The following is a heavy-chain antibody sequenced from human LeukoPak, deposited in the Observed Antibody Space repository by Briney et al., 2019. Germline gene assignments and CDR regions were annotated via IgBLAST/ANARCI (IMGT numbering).Heavy chain of an antibody. V-gene: IGHV4-34*01. CDR1: GGSFSGYY. J-gene: IGHJ5*02. D-gene: IGHD2-15*01. CDR2: INHSGST. CDR3: ARGRRPATRRYKWFDP. Sequence: SETLSLTCAVYGGSFSGYYWSWIRQPPGKGLEWIGEINHSGSTNYNPSLKSRVTISVDTSKNQFSLKLSSVTAADTAVYYCARGRRPATRRYKWFDPWGQGTLVTVSS.